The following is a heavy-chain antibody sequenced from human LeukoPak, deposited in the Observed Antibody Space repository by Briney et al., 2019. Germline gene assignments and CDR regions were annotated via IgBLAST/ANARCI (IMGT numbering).Heavy chain of an antibody. CDR1: GFTFSSYA. V-gene: IGHV3-30-3*01. J-gene: IGHJ4*02. Sequence: GGSLRLSCAASGFTFSSYAMHWVRQAPGKGLEWVAFISYDGSNKYYADSVKGRFTISRDNSKNTLYLQMNSLRAEDTAVYYCARGLLEITYYDFWSGYLASYDYWGQGTLVTVSS. D-gene: IGHD3-3*01. CDR2: ISYDGSNK. CDR3: ARGLLEITYYDFWSGYLASYDY.